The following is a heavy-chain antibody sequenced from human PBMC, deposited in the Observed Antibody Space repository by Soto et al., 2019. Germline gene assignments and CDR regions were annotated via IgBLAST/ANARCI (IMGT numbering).Heavy chain of an antibody. CDR2: INAGNGNT. CDR1: GYTFSNYG. D-gene: IGHD6-19*01. CDR3: ARSGYSSGWYHWYFDF. V-gene: IGHV1-3*01. Sequence: ASVKVSCKASGYTFSNYGIHWVRQAPGQRLEWMGWINAGNGNTKYSQKFQDRVTITRDTSATTAYMELSSLRSEDTAVFYCARSGYSSGWYHWYFDFWGRGTLVTVSS. J-gene: IGHJ2*01.